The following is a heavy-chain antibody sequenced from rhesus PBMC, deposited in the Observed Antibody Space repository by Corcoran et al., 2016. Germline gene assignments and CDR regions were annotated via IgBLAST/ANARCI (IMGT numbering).Heavy chain of an antibody. J-gene: IGHJ4*01. D-gene: IGHD6-13*01. Sequence: QVQLQESGPALVTPSETLSLTCAVSGGSISSNYWSWIRQPPGKGLEWIVYIGSSSGRTNYKPSLKSRVTSATDTSKNQFFLKLSSGTAADTAVYYCARHDESSRSFDDWGQGVLVTVSS. CDR2: IGSSSGRT. CDR3: ARHDESSRSFDD. V-gene: IGHV4-165*01. CDR1: GGSISSNY.